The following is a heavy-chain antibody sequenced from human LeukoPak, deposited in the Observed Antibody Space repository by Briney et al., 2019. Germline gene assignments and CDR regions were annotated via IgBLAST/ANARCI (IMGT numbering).Heavy chain of an antibody. J-gene: IGHJ6*03. CDR3: AKRGVQGYMDV. Sequence: PGGSLRLSCEASGFTFRGFLRHWVRQAPGRGLGWVSSIIADGETKYYAAPVKGRFTISRDNSKNTLTLQMNSLSADDTAVYFCAKRGVQGYMDVWGKGTTVIVSS. V-gene: IGHV3-23*01. CDR1: GFTFRGFL. D-gene: IGHD1-26*01. CDR2: IIADGETK.